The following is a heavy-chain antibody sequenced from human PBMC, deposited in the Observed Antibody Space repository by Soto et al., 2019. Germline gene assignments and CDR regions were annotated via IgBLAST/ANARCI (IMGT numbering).Heavy chain of an antibody. Sequence: EVQLLESGGGLVQPGGSLRLSCAASGFTFSSYAMSWVRQAPGKGLEWVSAISGSGGSTFYADSVKGRFTISRDNSKNTLHMQMNSLRAEDTAVYYCAVMTYYHFWRGKGHFDYWGQGTLVTVSS. V-gene: IGHV3-23*01. CDR3: AVMTYYHFWRGKGHFDY. CDR2: ISGSGGST. CDR1: GFTFSSYA. D-gene: IGHD3-3*01. J-gene: IGHJ4*02.